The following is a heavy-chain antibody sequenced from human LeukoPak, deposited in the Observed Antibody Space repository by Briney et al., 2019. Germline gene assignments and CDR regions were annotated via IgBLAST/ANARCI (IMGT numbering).Heavy chain of an antibody. CDR3: ARDRVGSGWPRPWYFEF. CDR2: INPNTGAT. D-gene: IGHD6-19*01. V-gene: IGHV1-2*02. J-gene: IGHJ4*02. CDR1: GYTFTGYY. Sequence: ASVKVSCKPSGYTFTGYYLHWMRQAPGQALEWMGWINPNTGATIYAQKVEGRVTLSRDTAISTAYMELTSLRSDDTAVYYCARDRVGSGWPRPWYFEFWGQGTLVTVSS.